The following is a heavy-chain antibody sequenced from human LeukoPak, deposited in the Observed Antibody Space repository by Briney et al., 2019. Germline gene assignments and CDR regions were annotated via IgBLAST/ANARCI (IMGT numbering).Heavy chain of an antibody. CDR2: IYYSGTT. CDR1: GGSISSSGYY. V-gene: IGHV4-31*03. J-gene: IGHJ4*02. D-gene: IGHD5-24*01. CDR3: ARGDGYYFDY. Sequence: SETLSLTCTVSGGSISSSGYYWSWIRQLPGKGLEWIGYIYYSGTTYYNPSLKSRVTISVDTSKNQFSLNLTSLTAADTTVYYCARGDGYYFDYWGQGTLVTVSS.